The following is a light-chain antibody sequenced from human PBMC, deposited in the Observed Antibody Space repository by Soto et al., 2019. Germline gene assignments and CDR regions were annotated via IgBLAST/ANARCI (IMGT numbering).Light chain of an antibody. CDR2: GAS. Sequence: EIVLTQAPGTLSLSPGERATLSCRASQRVSSSYLAWYQQKPGQAPRLLIYGASSRATGIPDRFSGSGSGTDFTLTISKLEPEDFAVYYCQQYGRSPPLTITFGKETRLEI. V-gene: IGKV3-20*01. J-gene: IGKJ5*01. CDR3: QQYGRSPPLTIT. CDR1: QRVSSSY.